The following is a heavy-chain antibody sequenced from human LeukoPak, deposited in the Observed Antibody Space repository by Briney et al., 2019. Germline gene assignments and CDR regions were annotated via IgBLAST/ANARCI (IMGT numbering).Heavy chain of an antibody. V-gene: IGHV3-11*04. Sequence: GGSLRLSCAASGFTFSDYYMSWIRQAPGKGLEWVSYISSSGSTIYYADSVKGRFTISRDNAKNSLYLQMNSLRAEDTAVYYCARLRRTTVIYYYYYGMDVWGQGTTVTVSS. CDR1: GFTFSDYY. J-gene: IGHJ6*02. CDR2: ISSSGSTI. D-gene: IGHD4-17*01. CDR3: ARLRRTTVIYYYYYGMDV.